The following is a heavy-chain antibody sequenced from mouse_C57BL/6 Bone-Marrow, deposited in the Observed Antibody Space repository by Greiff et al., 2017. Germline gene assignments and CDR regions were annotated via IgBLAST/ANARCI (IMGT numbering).Heavy chain of an antibody. J-gene: IGHJ2*01. Sequence: VQLQQPGAELVKPGASVKMSCKASGYTFTSYWITWVKQRPGQGLEWIGVIYPTSGRTNYKEKFKSKAILTVDTSSHTAYMQLSSLTSEDSAVFYCARSGPLGRSFDYWGQGTTLTVSS. D-gene: IGHD4-1*01. CDR1: GYTFTSYW. CDR3: ARSGPLGRSFDY. V-gene: IGHV1-55*01. CDR2: IYPTSGRT.